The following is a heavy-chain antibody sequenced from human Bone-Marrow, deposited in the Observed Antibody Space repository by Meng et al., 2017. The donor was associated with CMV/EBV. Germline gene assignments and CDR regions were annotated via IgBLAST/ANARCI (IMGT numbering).Heavy chain of an antibody. D-gene: IGHD2-21*01. CDR1: GFTFTSYW. J-gene: IGHJ4*02. Sequence: GGSLRLSCAGTGFTFTSYWMTWVRQAPGKGLEWVSVIYSGGSSTYYADSVKGRFTISRDNSKNTLYLQMNSLRAEDTAVYYCATLEGWIVRGGYFDYWGQGTLVTVSS. CDR2: IYSGGSST. CDR3: ATLEGWIVRGGYFDY. V-gene: IGHV3-23*03.